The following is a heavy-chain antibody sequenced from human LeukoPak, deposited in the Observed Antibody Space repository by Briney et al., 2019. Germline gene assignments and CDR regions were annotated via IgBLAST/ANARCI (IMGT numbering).Heavy chain of an antibody. CDR3: ARDIQSRGYFSSMDV. CDR2: INPNSGGT. J-gene: IGHJ6*02. D-gene: IGHD2-2*03. Sequence: ASVKVSCKASGYTFTGYYMHWVRQASGQGLEWMGWINPNSGGTNYAQKFQGRVTMTRDTSISTAYMELSRLRSDDTAVYYCARDIQSRGYFSSMDVWGQGTTVTVSS. CDR1: GYTFTGYY. V-gene: IGHV1-2*02.